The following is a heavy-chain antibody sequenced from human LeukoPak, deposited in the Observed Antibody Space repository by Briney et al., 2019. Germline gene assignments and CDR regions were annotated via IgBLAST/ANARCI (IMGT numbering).Heavy chain of an antibody. CDR2: INPNSGGT. CDR3: ARARMVGATKSLGAPLIGY. J-gene: IGHJ4*02. CDR1: GYTFTGYY. D-gene: IGHD1-26*01. V-gene: IGHV1-2*02. Sequence: ASVKVSCKASGYTFTGYYMHWVRQAPGQGLEWMGWINPNSGGTNYAQKFQGRVTMTRDTSISTAYMELSRLRSDDTAVYYCARARMVGATKSLGAPLIGYWGQGTLVTVSS.